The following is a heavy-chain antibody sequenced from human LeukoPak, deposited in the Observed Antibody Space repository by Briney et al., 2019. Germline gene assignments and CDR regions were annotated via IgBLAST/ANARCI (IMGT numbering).Heavy chain of an antibody. CDR3: ARDTNDYVWGSYRRVFDP. CDR1: GFTFSSYE. Sequence: PGGSLRLSCAASGFTFSSYEMNWVRQAPGKGLEWVSYISSSGSTIYYADSVKGRFTISRGHTKNSLYLQMNSLRAEDTAVYYCARDTNDYVWGSYRRVFDPWGQGTLVTVSS. CDR2: ISSSGSTI. J-gene: IGHJ5*02. D-gene: IGHD3-16*02. V-gene: IGHV3-48*03.